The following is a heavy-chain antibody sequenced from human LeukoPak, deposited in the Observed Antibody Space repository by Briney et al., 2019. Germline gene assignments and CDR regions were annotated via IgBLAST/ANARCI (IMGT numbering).Heavy chain of an antibody. Sequence: GGSLRLSCAASGFTFSSYAMHWVRQAPGKGLEWVAVISYDGSNKYYADSVKGRFTISRDNSKNTLYLQMNSLRAEDTAVYYCGGGYCSSTSGPPGGYMDVGGKGPTVTVPS. V-gene: IGHV3-30-3*01. CDR3: GGGYCSSTSGPPGGYMDV. D-gene: IGHD2-2*01. CDR2: ISYDGSNK. J-gene: IGHJ6*03. CDR1: GFTFSSYA.